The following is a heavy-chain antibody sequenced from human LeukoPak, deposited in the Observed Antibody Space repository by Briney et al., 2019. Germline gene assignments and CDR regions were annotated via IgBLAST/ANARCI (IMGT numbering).Heavy chain of an antibody. D-gene: IGHD3-22*01. V-gene: IGHV3-21*01. J-gene: IGHJ4*02. CDR3: ARDSHHYYDSSGYYYSLDY. Sequence: GGSLRLSCAASGFTFSSYSMNWVRQAPGKGLEWVSSISSSSSYIYYADSVKGRFTISRDNAKNSLYLQMNSLRAEDTAVYYCARDSHHYYDSSGYYYSLDYWGQGTLVTVSS. CDR1: GFTFSSYS. CDR2: ISSSSSYI.